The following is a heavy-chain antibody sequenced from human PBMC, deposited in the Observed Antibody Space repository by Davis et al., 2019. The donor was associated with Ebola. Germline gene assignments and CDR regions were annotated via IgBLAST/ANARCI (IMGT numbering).Heavy chain of an antibody. CDR3: ARVWGHYDFWSGHRDYMDV. CDR1: GYTFTSYA. J-gene: IGHJ6*03. D-gene: IGHD3-3*01. CDR2: INAGNGNT. V-gene: IGHV1-3*01. Sequence: ASVKVSCKASGYTFTSYAMHWVRQAPGQRLEWMGWINAGNGNTKYSQKLQGRVTMTTDTSTSTAYMELRSLRSDDTAVYYCARVWGHYDFWSGHRDYMDVWGKGTTVTVSS.